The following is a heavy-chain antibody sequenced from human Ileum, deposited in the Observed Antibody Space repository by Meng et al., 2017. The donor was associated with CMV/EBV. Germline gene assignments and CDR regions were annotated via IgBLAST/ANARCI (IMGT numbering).Heavy chain of an antibody. J-gene: IGHJ4*02. CDR1: GFNFDDYG. D-gene: IGHD6-6*01. CDR3: ARTTDASSSVGLEW. CDR2: INWNGGST. Sequence: VALVESGGNVVRPGGSLRLSCAASGFNFDDYGMTWVRQVPGKGLEWVSGINWNGGSTGYADSVKGRFTISRDNAKNFVYLQMNSLRAEDTALYYCARTTDASSSVGLEWWGQGTLVTVSS. V-gene: IGHV3-20*04.